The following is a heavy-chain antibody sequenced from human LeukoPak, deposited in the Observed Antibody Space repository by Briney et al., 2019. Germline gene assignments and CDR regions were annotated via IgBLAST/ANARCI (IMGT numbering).Heavy chain of an antibody. CDR1: GFTFSSYA. Sequence: PGGSLRLSCAASGFTFSSYAMSWVRQAPGKGLEWVSAISGSGGSTYYADSVKGRFTISRDNSKNTLYLQMNSLRAEDTAVYYCAKDYGIFTAGDYGDYAFDIWGQGTMVTVSS. D-gene: IGHD4-17*01. CDR3: AKDYGIFTAGDYGDYAFDI. V-gene: IGHV3-23*01. CDR2: ISGSGGST. J-gene: IGHJ3*02.